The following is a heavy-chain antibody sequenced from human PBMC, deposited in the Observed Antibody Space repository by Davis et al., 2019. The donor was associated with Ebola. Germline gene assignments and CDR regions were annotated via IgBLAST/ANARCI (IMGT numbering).Heavy chain of an antibody. J-gene: IGHJ3*02. Sequence: AASVKVSCKASGYTFTSYAMNWVRQAPGQGLEWMGWINTNTGNPTYAQGFTGRFVFSLDTSVSTAYLQISSLNTEDTAVYYCAREPTVELLGEMGAFDIWGQGTMVTVSS. V-gene: IGHV7-4-1*02. CDR1: GYTFTSYA. CDR3: AREPTVELLGEMGAFDI. D-gene: IGHD3-10*01. CDR2: INTNTGNP.